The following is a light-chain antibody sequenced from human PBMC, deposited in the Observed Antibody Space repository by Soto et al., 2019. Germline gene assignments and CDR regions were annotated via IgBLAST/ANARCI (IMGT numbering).Light chain of an antibody. Sequence: QATRTQPGSVSGAPGQAVTISCIGTSSDIGDYNSVSWYQQHPGKAPKLMIYDVSKRPSGVPDRFSGSKSGNTASLTISGLRVEDEADYYCCSYVGGYSYVFGIGTKVNV. J-gene: IGLJ1*01. CDR3: CSYVGGYSYV. CDR1: SSDIGDYNS. CDR2: DVS. V-gene: IGLV2-11*01.